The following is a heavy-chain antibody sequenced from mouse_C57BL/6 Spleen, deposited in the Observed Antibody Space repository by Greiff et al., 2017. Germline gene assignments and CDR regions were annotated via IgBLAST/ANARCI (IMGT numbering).Heavy chain of an antibody. CDR1: GYAFSSYW. CDR3: ARTGNLYAMDY. V-gene: IGHV1-80*01. CDR2: IYPGDGDT. J-gene: IGHJ4*01. Sequence: VQLQQSGAELVKPGASVKISCKASGYAFSSYWMNWVKQRPGKGLEWIGQIYPGDGDTNYNGKFKGKATLTADKSSSTAYMQRSSLTSEDSAVYFCARTGNLYAMDYWGQGTSVTVSS.